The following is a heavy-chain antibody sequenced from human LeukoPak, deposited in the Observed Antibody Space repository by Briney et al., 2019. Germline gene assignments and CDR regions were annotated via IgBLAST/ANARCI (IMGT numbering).Heavy chain of an antibody. Sequence: ASVKVSCKASGYTFTSYGISWVRQAPGQGLEWMGWINAGNGNTKYSQKFQDRVTVTRDTSTSTAYMELSSLRSEDTAVYYCAKDEKGYYHDTSGYPDAFGIWGQGTMVTVSS. CDR1: GYTFTSYG. J-gene: IGHJ3*02. CDR3: AKDEKGYYHDTSGYPDAFGI. D-gene: IGHD3-22*01. V-gene: IGHV1-18*01. CDR2: INAGNGNT.